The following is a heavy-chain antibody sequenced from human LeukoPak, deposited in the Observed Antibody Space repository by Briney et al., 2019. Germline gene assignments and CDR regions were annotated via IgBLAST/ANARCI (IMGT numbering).Heavy chain of an antibody. J-gene: IGHJ4*02. CDR3: ANTMVRGVISRTYFDY. CDR2: IYTSGST. Sequence: PSETLSLTCTVSGGSISSGSYYWSWIRQPAGKGLEWIGRIYTSGSTNYNPSLKSRVTISVDTSKNQFSLKLSSVTAADTAVYYCANTMVRGVISRTYFDYWGQGTLVTVYS. D-gene: IGHD3-10*01. V-gene: IGHV4-61*02. CDR1: GGSISSGSYY.